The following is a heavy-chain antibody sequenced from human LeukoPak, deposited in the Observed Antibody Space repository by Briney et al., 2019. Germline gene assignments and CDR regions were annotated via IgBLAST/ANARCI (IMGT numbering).Heavy chain of an antibody. D-gene: IGHD6-13*01. CDR1: GYTFTSYA. Sequence: GASVKVSCKASGYTFTSYAISWVRQAPGQGLEWMGGIIPIFGTANYAQKFQGRVTITTDESTSTAYMELSSLRSEDTAVYYCAGGQQLADDAFDIWGQGTMVTVSS. CDR2: IIPIFGTA. CDR3: AGGQQLADDAFDI. J-gene: IGHJ3*02. V-gene: IGHV1-69*05.